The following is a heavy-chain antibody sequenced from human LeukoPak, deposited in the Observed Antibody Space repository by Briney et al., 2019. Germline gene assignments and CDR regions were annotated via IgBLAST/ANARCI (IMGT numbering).Heavy chain of an antibody. V-gene: IGHV4-39*07. D-gene: IGHD1-26*01. CDR3: ARVGAMTVDFDY. CDR2: IYYSGSA. Sequence: SETLSLTCTVSGGSVSSSNYYWSWIRQPPGKGLEWIGNIYYSGSAYYNPSLKSRVTMSVDTSKNQFSLKLSSVTAADTAVYYCARVGAMTVDFDYWGQGTLVTVSS. J-gene: IGHJ4*02. CDR1: GGSVSSSNYY.